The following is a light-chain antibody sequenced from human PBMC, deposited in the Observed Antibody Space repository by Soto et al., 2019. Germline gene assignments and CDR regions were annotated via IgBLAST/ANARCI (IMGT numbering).Light chain of an antibody. CDR2: DAS. CDR3: PQSGRSPIVYA. CDR1: QNVNSNF. V-gene: IGKV3-20*01. J-gene: IGKJ2*01. Sequence: EIVLTQSPDTLSLSPGERATLSCRTSQNVNSNFLAWYQQKPGQAPRLLFYDASTRAAGVPDRFRGGGSGTDFTLAITTLEPEDFALYYCPQSGRSPIVYAFGQGTRVGVK.